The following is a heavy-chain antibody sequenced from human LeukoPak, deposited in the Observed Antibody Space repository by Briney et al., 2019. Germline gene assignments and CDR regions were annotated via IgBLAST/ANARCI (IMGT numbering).Heavy chain of an antibody. J-gene: IGHJ3*02. CDR1: EFTFSSYE. CDR2: ISSSGSTI. V-gene: IGHV3-48*03. D-gene: IGHD5-12*01. CDR3: ARDGNSGYDPDAFDI. Sequence: TGGSLRLSCAASEFTFSSYEMNWVRQAPGKGLEWVSYISSSGSTIYYADSVKGRFTISRDNPKNSLYLQMNSLRAEDTAVYYCARDGNSGYDPDAFDIWGQGTVVTVSS.